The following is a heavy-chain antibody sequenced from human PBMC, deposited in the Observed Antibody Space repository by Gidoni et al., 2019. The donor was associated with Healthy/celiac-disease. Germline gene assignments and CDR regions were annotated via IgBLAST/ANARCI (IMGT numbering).Heavy chain of an antibody. V-gene: IGHV3-30-3*01. J-gene: IGHJ6*02. Sequence: QVQLVESGGGVVQPGRSLRLPCAASGFTFSSYAMHWVRQAPGKGLEWVAVISYDGSNKYYADSVKGRFTISRDNSKNALYLQMNSLRAEDTAVYYCARDRRGSSSWSPQGTLIYYYYGMDVWGQGTTVTVSS. CDR3: ARDRRGSSSWSPQGTLIYYYYGMDV. CDR1: GFTFSSYA. D-gene: IGHD6-13*01. CDR2: ISYDGSNK.